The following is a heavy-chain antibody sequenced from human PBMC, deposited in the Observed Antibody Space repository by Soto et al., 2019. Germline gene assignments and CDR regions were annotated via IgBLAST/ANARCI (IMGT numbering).Heavy chain of an antibody. V-gene: IGHV3-30*18. J-gene: IGHJ4*02. CDR3: EKDHYDSSAYYFDY. Sequence: QVQLVESGGGVVQPGRSLRVSCAASGFTFSSYGMHWVRQAPGKGLEWVAVISYDGSNKDYVDSVKGRFTISRDNCKNTLYLQMNSLRAEDPAVYYCEKDHYDSSAYYFDYWGQGTLVTVSS. CDR2: ISYDGSNK. CDR1: GFTFSSYG. D-gene: IGHD3-22*01.